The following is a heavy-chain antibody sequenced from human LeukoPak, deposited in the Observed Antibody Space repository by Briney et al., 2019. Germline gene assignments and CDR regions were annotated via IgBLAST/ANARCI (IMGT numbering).Heavy chain of an antibody. CDR1: GGSISGSSSY. CDR3: ARGSPYAS. Sequence: SETLSLTCTVSGGSISGSSSYWGWIRQPPGKGLGYIGSIHYTGTTYCNPSLKSRVTLSVDTSQNQFSLKLTSVTAADTAVYYCARGSPYASWGQGTLVTVSS. J-gene: IGHJ5*02. V-gene: IGHV4-39*01. D-gene: IGHD1-26*01. CDR2: IHYTGTT.